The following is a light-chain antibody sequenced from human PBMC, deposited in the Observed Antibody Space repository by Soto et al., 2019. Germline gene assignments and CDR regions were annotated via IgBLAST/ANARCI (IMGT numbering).Light chain of an antibody. CDR2: EVS. CDR3: TSYTSDNRSYV. V-gene: IGLV2-14*01. CDR1: SSDVGDYTS. J-gene: IGLJ1*01. Sequence: QSALTQPASVSGSPGQSITISCTGTSSDVGDYTSVSWYQQHPGKAPKLMIYEVSNRPSGVSNRFSGSKSANTASLTISGLQAEDEAHYYCTSYTSDNRSYVFGTGTKLTVL.